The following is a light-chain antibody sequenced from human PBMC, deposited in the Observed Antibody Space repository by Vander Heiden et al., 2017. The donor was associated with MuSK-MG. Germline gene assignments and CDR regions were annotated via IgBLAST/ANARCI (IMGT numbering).Light chain of an antibody. Sequence: QRPPVSLAPGETARMLGERTNVGSPSVHWYQQKPGQAPVLVVFDSSDRPSGNPERFSGSISGSTATLTISRVEAGDEADYYCQIWDKSSHHYIFGPGTRVTVL. V-gene: IGLV3-21*02. CDR1: NVGSPS. J-gene: IGLJ1*01. CDR2: DSS. CDR3: QIWDKSSHHYI.